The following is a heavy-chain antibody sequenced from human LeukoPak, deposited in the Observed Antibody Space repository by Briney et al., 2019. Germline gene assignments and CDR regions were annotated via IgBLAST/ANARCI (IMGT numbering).Heavy chain of an antibody. J-gene: IGHJ4*02. D-gene: IGHD3-9*01. CDR3: ARGQWSYYDILTPYFDY. CDR2: MNPNSGNT. Sequence: ASVKVSCKASGYTFTSYYMHWVRQATGQGLEWMGWMNPNSGNTGYAQKFQGRVTITRNTSISTAYMELSSLRSEDTAVYYCARGQWSYYDILTPYFDYWGQGTLVTVSS. CDR1: GYTFTSYY. V-gene: IGHV1-8*03.